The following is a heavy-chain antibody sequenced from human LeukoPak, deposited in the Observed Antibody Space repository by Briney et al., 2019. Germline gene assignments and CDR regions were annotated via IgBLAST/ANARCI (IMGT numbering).Heavy chain of an antibody. J-gene: IGHJ4*02. V-gene: IGHV3-30*04. Sequence: GGSLRLSCAASGFTFSSYVMHWVRQAPGKGLEWVAIISYDGSNEYYADSVKGRFTISRDNSKNTLYLQMNSLRAADTAVYYCAKDTPTTGYHLDSWGQGTLVTVSS. CDR3: AKDTPTTGYHLDS. D-gene: IGHD1-1*01. CDR1: GFTFSSYV. CDR2: ISYDGSNE.